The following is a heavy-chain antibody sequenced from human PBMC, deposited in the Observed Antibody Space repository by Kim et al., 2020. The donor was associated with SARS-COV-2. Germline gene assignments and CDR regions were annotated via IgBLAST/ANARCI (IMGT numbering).Heavy chain of an antibody. CDR1: GFTFNNHD. Sequence: GGSLRLSCAASGFTFNNHDMTWVRQAPGKGLEWVSTIFESGGTSWYTDSVKGRFTISRDNSKNIVDLQMRSLTVDDTATYYCVRNSGLFDSWGQGTLVTVSS. J-gene: IGHJ4*02. D-gene: IGHD3-10*01. CDR2: IFESGGTS. V-gene: IGHV3-23*01. CDR3: VRNSGLFDS.